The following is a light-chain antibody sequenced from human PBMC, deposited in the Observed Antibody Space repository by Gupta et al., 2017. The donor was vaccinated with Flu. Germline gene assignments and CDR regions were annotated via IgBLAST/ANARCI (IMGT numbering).Light chain of an antibody. CDR1: QSLLHSNWYKY. J-gene: IGKJ3*01. V-gene: IGKV2-28*01. CDR2: LGC. CDR3: MQARQTPFT. Sequence: DIVMTQSPLSLTLTHGEPASISCRSRQSLLHSNWYKYLDWYLQKPGQSPQLLFSLGCNRASGVPDRFSGSGTGTEFTMKNNRVEAEDVGVYYCMQARQTPFTFGPGTKVELK.